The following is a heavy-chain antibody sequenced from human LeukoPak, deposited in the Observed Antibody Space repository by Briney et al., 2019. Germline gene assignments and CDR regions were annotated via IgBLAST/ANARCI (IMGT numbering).Heavy chain of an antibody. J-gene: IGHJ4*02. Sequence: EASVKVSFKASGYTFTIYDINWVRQATGQGLEWMGWMNPNSGNTGYAQKFQGRVTMTRNTSISTAYMELSSLRSEDTAVYYCARGKAAARHLDYWGQGTLVTVSS. CDR2: MNPNSGNT. D-gene: IGHD6-6*01. CDR1: GYTFTIYD. V-gene: IGHV1-8*01. CDR3: ARGKAAARHLDY.